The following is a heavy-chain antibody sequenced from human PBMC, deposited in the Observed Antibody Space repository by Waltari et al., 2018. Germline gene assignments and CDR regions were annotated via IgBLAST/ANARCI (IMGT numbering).Heavy chain of an antibody. CDR2: IYSGGST. CDR3: ARSRYCTNGVCYMVDY. V-gene: IGHV3-53*02. J-gene: IGHJ4*02. D-gene: IGHD2-8*01. Sequence: EVQLVETGGGLIQPGGSLRLSCAASGFTVSSNYMSWVRQAPGKGLGWVSVIYSGGSTYYADSVKGRFTISRDNSKNTLYLQMNSLRAEDTAVYYCARSRYCTNGVCYMVDYWGQGTLVTVSS. CDR1: GFTVSSNY.